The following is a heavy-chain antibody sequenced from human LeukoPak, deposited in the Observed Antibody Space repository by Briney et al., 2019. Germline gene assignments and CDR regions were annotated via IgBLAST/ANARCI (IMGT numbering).Heavy chain of an antibody. CDR1: GYTFTGYY. CDR3: ERGGSSYRFGEYPYYFDY. D-gene: IGHD3-10*01. V-gene: IGHV1-2*06. CDR2: INPNSGGT. Sequence: ASVKVSCKASGYTFTGYYMHWVRQAPGQGLEWRGRINPNSGGTNYAQKFQGRVTMTRDTSISTAYMELSRLRSDDTAVYYCERGGSSYRFGEYPYYFDYWGQGTLVTVSS. J-gene: IGHJ4*02.